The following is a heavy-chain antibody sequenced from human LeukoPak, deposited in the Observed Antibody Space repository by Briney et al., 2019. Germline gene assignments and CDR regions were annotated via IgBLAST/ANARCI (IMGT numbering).Heavy chain of an antibody. D-gene: IGHD5-24*01. Sequence: SETLSLTCTVSGGSISSYYWSWIRPPPGKGLEWIGYTYYSGSTNYNPSLKSRVTISVDTSKNQFSLKLSSVTAADTAVYYCAREALDNGLGDAFDIWGQGTMVTVSS. J-gene: IGHJ3*02. V-gene: IGHV4-59*01. CDR3: AREALDNGLGDAFDI. CDR2: TYYSGST. CDR1: GGSISSYY.